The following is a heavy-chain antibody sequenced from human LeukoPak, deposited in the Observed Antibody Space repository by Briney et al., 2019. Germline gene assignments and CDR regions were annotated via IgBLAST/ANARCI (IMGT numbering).Heavy chain of an antibody. CDR3: ARLIRGAHDYDFWSGSQPYYMDV. J-gene: IGHJ6*03. D-gene: IGHD3-3*01. Sequence: SVKVSCKASGGTFSSHAISWVRQAPGQGLEWMGGIIPIFGTANYAQKFQGRVTITTDESTSTAYMELSSLRSEDTAVYYCARLIRGAHDYDFWSGSQPYYMDVWGKGTTVTVSS. CDR2: IIPIFGTA. V-gene: IGHV1-69*05. CDR1: GGTFSSHA.